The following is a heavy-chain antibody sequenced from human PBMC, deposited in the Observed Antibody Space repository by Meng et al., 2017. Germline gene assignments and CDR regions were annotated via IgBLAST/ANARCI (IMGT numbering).Heavy chain of an antibody. V-gene: IGHV4-34*01. CDR3: ARGPTTMAHDFDY. J-gene: IGHJ4*02. CDR2: INHSGST. Sequence: VQLQQWGEGLLNPSETLSLTCGVSGGSFSDYYWSWIRQPPGKGLEWIGEINHSGSTNYNPSLESRATISVDTSQNNLSLKLSSVTAADSAVYYCARGPTTMAHDFDYWGQGTLVTVSS. D-gene: IGHD4-11*01. CDR1: GGSFSDYY.